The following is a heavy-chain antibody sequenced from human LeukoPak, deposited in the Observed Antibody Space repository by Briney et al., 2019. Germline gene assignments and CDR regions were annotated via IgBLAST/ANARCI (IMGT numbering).Heavy chain of an antibody. CDR3: AKDQGYRCSGGSCYHYGMDV. CDR1: GFTFSDYA. Sequence: GGSLRLSCAASGFTFSDYALGWVRQAPGKGLEWVSAISGSGGSTYYADSVKGRFTISRDNSKNTLYLQMNSLRAEDTAVYYCAKDQGYRCSGGSCYHYGMDVWGQGTTVTVSS. CDR2: ISGSGGST. J-gene: IGHJ6*02. D-gene: IGHD2-15*01. V-gene: IGHV3-23*01.